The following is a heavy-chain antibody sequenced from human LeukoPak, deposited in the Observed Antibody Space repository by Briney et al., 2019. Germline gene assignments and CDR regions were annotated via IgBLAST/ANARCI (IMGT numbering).Heavy chain of an antibody. D-gene: IGHD6-6*01. J-gene: IGHJ3*02. Sequence: PSETLSLTCTVSGGSISSGSYYWSWIRQPPGKGLEWIGYIYYSGSTYYNPSLKSRVTISVDTSKNQFSLKLSSVTAADTAVYYCARERGLIAARGNAFDIWGQGTMVTVSS. CDR3: ARERGLIAARGNAFDI. CDR1: GGSISSGSYY. V-gene: IGHV4-30-4*08. CDR2: IYYSGST.